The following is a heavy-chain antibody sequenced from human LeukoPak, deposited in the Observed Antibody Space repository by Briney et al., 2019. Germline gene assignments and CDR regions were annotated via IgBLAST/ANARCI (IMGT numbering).Heavy chain of an antibody. V-gene: IGHV3-21*01. CDR3: ARGKRITMVRGVIKTGDY. CDR1: GFTFSSYS. Sequence: RPGGSLRLSCAASGFTFSSYSMNWVRQAPGKGLEWVSSISSSSSYIYYADSVKGRFTISRDNARNSLYLQMNSLRAEDTAVYYCARGKRITMVRGVIKTGDYWGQGTLVTVSS. J-gene: IGHJ4*02. CDR2: ISSSSSYI. D-gene: IGHD3-10*01.